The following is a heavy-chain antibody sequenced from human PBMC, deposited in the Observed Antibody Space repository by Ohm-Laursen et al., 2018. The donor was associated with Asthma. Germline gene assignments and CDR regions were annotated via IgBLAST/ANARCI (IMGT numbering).Heavy chain of an antibody. V-gene: IGHV4-31*03. Sequence: SQTLSLTCTVSGGTISSGGHYWNWIRQAPGKGLEWIANIYDSGMTYYKASLKSRLTISVDSSKNQLSLILISVTAADTAVYYCARGVDYGGNHLDSWGQGTLVTV. CDR2: IYDSGMT. J-gene: IGHJ4*02. D-gene: IGHD4-23*01. CDR1: GGTISSGGHY. CDR3: ARGVDYGGNHLDS.